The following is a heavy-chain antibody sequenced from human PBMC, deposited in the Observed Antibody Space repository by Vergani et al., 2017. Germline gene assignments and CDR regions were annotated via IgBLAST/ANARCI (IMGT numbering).Heavy chain of an antibody. CDR1: GFTVSSHG. D-gene: IGHD4-23*01. CDR3: ARGSVTVVTLVDY. J-gene: IGHJ4*02. V-gene: IGHV3-30*03. Sequence: VQLVESGGGLIQPGGSLRLSCAASGFTVSSHGMHWVRQAPGKGPEWVAVISYDGTKKSYADSVKGRFTISRDNAKNSLYLQMNSLRAEDTAVYYCARGSVTVVTLVDYWGQGTLVTVSS. CDR2: ISYDGTKK.